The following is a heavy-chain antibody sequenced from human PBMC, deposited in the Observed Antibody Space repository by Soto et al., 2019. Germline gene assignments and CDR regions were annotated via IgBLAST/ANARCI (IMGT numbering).Heavy chain of an antibody. V-gene: IGHV2-5*02. CDR3: AHSRNLITEDAQVGDFDY. Sequence: QITLKESGPTQVKPTQTLTLTCSFSGFSLNTDGEGVGWVRQPPGEALEWLALIYWDDDERYSPSLKTRLTITKDPSKNQVVHIMTNMDPVDTATYYCAHSRNLITEDAQVGDFDYWGQGTLVTVSS. CDR2: IYWDDDE. D-gene: IGHD3-10*01. J-gene: IGHJ4*02. CDR1: GFSLNTDGEG.